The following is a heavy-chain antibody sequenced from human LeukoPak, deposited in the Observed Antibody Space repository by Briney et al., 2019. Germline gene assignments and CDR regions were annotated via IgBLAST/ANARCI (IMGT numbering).Heavy chain of an antibody. J-gene: IGHJ4*02. V-gene: IGHV4-31*03. Sequence: PSETLSLTCTVSGDSINSGGYFWSWIRQHPGKGLEWIGYIYYSGSTYYNPSLKSRVTISVDTSKNQFSLKLSSVTAADTAVYYCARHEGGYSRSWPFDYWGQGTLVTVSS. CDR3: ARHEGGYSRSWPFDY. CDR2: IYYSGST. D-gene: IGHD6-13*01. CDR1: GDSINSGGYF.